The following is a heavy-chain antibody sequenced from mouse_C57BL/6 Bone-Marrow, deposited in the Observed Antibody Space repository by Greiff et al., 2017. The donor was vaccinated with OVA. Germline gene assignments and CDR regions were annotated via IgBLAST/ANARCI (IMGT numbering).Heavy chain of an antibody. CDR1: GYTFTSYG. J-gene: IGHJ1*03. CDR2: IYPRSGNT. Sequence: QQSCKASGYTFTSYGISWVKQRTGQGLEWIGEIYPRSGNTYYNEKFKGKATLTADKSSSTAYMELRSLTSEDSAVYFCARKDYGSSLQWYFDVWGTGTTVTVSS. CDR3: ARKDYGSSLQWYFDV. V-gene: IGHV1-81*01. D-gene: IGHD1-1*01.